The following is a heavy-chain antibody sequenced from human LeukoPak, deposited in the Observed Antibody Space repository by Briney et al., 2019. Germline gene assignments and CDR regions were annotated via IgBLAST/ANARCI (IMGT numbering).Heavy chain of an antibody. Sequence: GGSLRLSCAVSGFTFSDYYMSWIRQAPGKGLECISYISGSGTTMYYADSVRGRFTIPRDNAKNSLSLQMNSLRAEDTAVYYCAREGRGYRGLDCWVQGSLVTVSS. CDR1: GFTFSDYY. CDR3: AREGRGYRGLDC. V-gene: IGHV3-11*01. CDR2: ISGSGTTM. J-gene: IGHJ4*02. D-gene: IGHD3-22*01.